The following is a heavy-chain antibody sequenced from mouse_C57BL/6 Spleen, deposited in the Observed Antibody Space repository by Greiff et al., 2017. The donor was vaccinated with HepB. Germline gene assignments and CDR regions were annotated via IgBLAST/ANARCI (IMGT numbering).Heavy chain of an antibody. J-gene: IGHJ4*01. CDR1: GYTFTEYT. CDR2: FYPGSGSI. Sequence: QVQLKESGAELVKPGASVKLSCKASGYTFTEYTIHWVKQRSGQGLEWIGWFYPGSGSIKYNEKFKDKATLTADKSSSTVYMELSRLTSEDSAVYFCARHGVPYDYDVIAMDYWGQGTSVTVSS. D-gene: IGHD2-4*01. CDR3: ARHGVPYDYDVIAMDY. V-gene: IGHV1-62-2*01.